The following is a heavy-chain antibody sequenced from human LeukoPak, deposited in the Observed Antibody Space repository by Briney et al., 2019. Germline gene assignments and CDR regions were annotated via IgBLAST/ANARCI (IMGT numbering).Heavy chain of an antibody. Sequence: PSETLSLTCTVSGGSISSSSYYWGWIRQPPGKGLEWIGSIYYSGSTYYNPSLKSRVTISVDTSKNQFSLKLSSVTAADTAVYYCARHHPRASFLRWYDYWGQGTLVTVSS. J-gene: IGHJ4*02. CDR2: IYYSGST. D-gene: IGHD4-23*01. CDR1: GGSISSSSYY. CDR3: ARHHPRASFLRWYDY. V-gene: IGHV4-39*01.